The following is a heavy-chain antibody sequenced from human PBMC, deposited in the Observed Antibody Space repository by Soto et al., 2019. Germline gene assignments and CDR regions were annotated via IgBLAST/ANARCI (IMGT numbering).Heavy chain of an antibody. CDR3: AKDKKDYYGSGSYYRKPEKPDNWFDP. J-gene: IGHJ5*02. CDR2: ISGSGGST. Sequence: GGSLRLSCAASGFTFSSYAMSWVRQAPGKGLEWVSAISGSGGSTYYADSVKGRFTISRDNSKNTLYLQMNSLRAEDTAVYYCAKDKKDYYGSGSYYRKPEKPDNWFDPWGQGTLVTVSS. V-gene: IGHV3-23*01. CDR1: GFTFSSYA. D-gene: IGHD3-10*01.